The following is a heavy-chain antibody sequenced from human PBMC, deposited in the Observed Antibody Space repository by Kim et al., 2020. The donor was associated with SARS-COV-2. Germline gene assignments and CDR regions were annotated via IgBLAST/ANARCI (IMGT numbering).Heavy chain of an antibody. CDR2: IYTSGST. D-gene: IGHD1-26*01. CDR1: GGSISSYY. J-gene: IGHJ6*02. Sequence: SETLSLTCTVSGGSISSYYWSWIRQPAGKGLEWIGRIYTSGSTNYNPSLKSRVTMSVDTSKNQFSLKLSSVTAADTAVYYCARDRKWELLRPSAHGMDVWGQGTTVTVSS. CDR3: ARDRKWELLRPSAHGMDV. V-gene: IGHV4-4*07.